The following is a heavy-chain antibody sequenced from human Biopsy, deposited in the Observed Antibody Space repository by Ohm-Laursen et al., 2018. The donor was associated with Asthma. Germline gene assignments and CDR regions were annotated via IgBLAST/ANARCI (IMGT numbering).Heavy chain of an antibody. Sequence: SLRLSCSASGFTFSIYDIRWVRQAPGKGLEWVGVISKDASTQDYADSVKGRFTMARDNSKNTLDLQMNSLREEDTAVYYCVRDGTDDAFDIWGQGTAVSVSS. D-gene: IGHD1-1*01. CDR1: GFTFSIYD. J-gene: IGHJ3*02. CDR3: VRDGTDDAFDI. CDR2: ISKDASTQ. V-gene: IGHV3-30*03.